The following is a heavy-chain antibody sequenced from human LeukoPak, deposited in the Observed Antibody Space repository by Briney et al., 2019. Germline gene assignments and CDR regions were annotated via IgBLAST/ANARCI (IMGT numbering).Heavy chain of an antibody. CDR3: ARRRDFIDY. CDR2: ISAGGGST. Sequence: GGSLRLSCAASGFTLSTYAMNWVRQAPGKGLEWVSGISAGGGSTYYTDSVKGRFAISRDNAKNSLYLQMNSLRAEDTAVYYCARRRDFIDYWGQGTLVTVSS. D-gene: IGHD3/OR15-3a*01. CDR1: GFTLSTYA. J-gene: IGHJ4*02. V-gene: IGHV3-23*01.